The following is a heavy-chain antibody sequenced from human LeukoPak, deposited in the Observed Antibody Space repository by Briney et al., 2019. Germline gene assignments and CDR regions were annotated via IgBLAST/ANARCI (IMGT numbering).Heavy chain of an antibody. V-gene: IGHV3-48*03. CDR1: GFTFSSYE. CDR3: ARGADSHKS. CDR2: ISSSGSTI. D-gene: IGHD3-22*01. J-gene: IGHJ5*01. Sequence: PSGGSLRLSCAASGFTFSSYEMNWVRQAPGKGLEWVSYISSSGSTIYYADSVKGRFTISRDNAKNSLYLQMNSLRAEDTAVYYGARGADSHKSWGHGTLVTVSS.